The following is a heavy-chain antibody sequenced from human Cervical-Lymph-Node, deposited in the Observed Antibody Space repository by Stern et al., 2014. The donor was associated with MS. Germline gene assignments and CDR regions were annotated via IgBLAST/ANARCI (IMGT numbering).Heavy chain of an antibody. CDR3: ANRDMGYTYGRHDY. CDR1: GGTFNNHV. D-gene: IGHD5-12*01. Sequence: QVQLVQSGAEVKKPGSSVKVSCKASGGTFNNHVISWVRQAHGQGLERMGGIIPMFGTPNYAQKFQGRVTIIADKSTSTVHMVLRNLSDEDTAMYYCANRDMGYTYGRHDYWGQGTLVTVS. CDR2: IIPMFGTP. V-gene: IGHV1-69*06. J-gene: IGHJ4*02.